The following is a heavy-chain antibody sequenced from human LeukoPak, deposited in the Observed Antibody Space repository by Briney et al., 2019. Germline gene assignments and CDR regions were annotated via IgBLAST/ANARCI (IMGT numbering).Heavy chain of an antibody. CDR2: IYYSGST. CDR1: GGSISSGGYY. Sequence: SQTLSLTCTVSGGSISSGGYYWSWIRQHPGKGLEWIGYIYYSGSTYYNPSLKSRVTIPVDTSKNQFSLKLSSVTAADTAVYYCARTSSGYYAGYFDLWGRGTLVTVSS. V-gene: IGHV4-31*03. CDR3: ARTSSGYYAGYFDL. J-gene: IGHJ2*01. D-gene: IGHD3-22*01.